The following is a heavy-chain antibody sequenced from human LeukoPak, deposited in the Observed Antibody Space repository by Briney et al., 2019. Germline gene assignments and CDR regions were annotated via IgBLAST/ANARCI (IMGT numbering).Heavy chain of an antibody. CDR3: ARVASEIVVVTRRS. D-gene: IGHD3-22*01. V-gene: IGHV3-48*03. CDR2: ISSSGGTI. CDR1: GFTFSSYE. J-gene: IGHJ4*02. Sequence: GGSLRLSCAASGFTFSSYEMNWVRQAPGKGLEWVSYISSSGGTIYYADSVKGRFTTSRDNAKNSLYLQMNSLRAEDTAVYYCARVASEIVVVTRRSWGQGTLVTVSS.